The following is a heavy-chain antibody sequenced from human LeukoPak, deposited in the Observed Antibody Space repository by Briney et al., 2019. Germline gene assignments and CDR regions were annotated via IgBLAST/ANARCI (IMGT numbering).Heavy chain of an antibody. Sequence: TLSLTCTVSGGSISSYYWSWIRQPPGKALEWLALIDWDDDKYYSTSLKTRLTISKDTSKNQVVLTMTNMDPVDTATYYCARYYYDSSGYWYFDYWGQGTLVTVSS. J-gene: IGHJ4*02. CDR2: IDWDDDK. D-gene: IGHD3-22*01. CDR3: ARYYYDSSGYWYFDY. V-gene: IGHV2-70*18. CDR1: GGSISSYYW.